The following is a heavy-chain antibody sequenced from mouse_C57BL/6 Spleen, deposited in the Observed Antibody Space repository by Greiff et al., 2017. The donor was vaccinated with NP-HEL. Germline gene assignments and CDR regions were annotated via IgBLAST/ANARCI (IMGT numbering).Heavy chain of an antibody. CDR3: ARDGYYGSSYYAMDY. D-gene: IGHD1-1*01. CDR1: GYSITSCYY. V-gene: IGHV3-6*01. J-gene: IGHJ4*01. Sequence: EVQLVESGPGLVKPSQSLSLTCSVTGYSITSCYYWYWIRQFPGNNLEWVGYISYDGSNNYNPSLKNQISITSDTSTKQFFMKLNSVTTENTATYYCARDGYYGSSYYAMDYWGQGTSVTVSS. CDR2: ISYDGSN.